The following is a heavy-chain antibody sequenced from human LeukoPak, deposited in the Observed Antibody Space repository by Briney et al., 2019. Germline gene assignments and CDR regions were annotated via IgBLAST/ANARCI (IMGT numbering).Heavy chain of an antibody. V-gene: IGHV3-21*01. J-gene: IGHJ4*02. CDR1: VFTFRSYS. CDR3: ARADLSRGYYFDY. Sequence: PGGSLRLSCTASVFTFRSYSMKWLRQAPGKAREWVSSISSRSSYIYYADSVKGRFTTSRDNAKNSLYLQMNSLRAEDTAVYYCARADLSRGYYFDYWGQGTLVTVSS. D-gene: IGHD3-10*01. CDR2: ISSRSSYI.